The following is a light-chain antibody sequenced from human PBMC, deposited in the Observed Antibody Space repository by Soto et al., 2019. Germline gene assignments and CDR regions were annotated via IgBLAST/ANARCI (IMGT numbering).Light chain of an antibody. Sequence: EIVLTQSPGTLSLSPGERAILSCRASQSLSSDFLAWYQQKPGQPPRLIIYGASSRATGVPERFSGSGTGTDFTLTISRLEPEDFAVYYCQLYDTSPPPRFGQGTKVDVK. CDR1: QSLSSDF. CDR3: QLYDTSPPPR. CDR2: GAS. J-gene: IGKJ1*01. V-gene: IGKV3-20*01.